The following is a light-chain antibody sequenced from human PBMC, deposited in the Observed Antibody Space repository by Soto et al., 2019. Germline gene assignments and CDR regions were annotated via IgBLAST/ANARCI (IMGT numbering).Light chain of an antibody. CDR2: DTS. J-gene: IGKJ4*01. Sequence: DIQMTQSPSSPSASVGDRVTISCQASQDIDRYLNWYQQKPGKGPKLLIYDTSSLETGVPSRFRGYTSGTEFTLIITNLQPEDFATYFCQQYASMPFTFGGGTKVDI. CDR3: QQYASMPFT. V-gene: IGKV1-33*01. CDR1: QDIDRY.